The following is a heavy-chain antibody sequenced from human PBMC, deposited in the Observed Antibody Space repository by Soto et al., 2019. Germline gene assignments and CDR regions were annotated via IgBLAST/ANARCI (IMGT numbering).Heavy chain of an antibody. CDR2: IHRTGST. J-gene: IGHJ5*02. Sequence: PSETLGLGCIVSRGSISSYYWNWVRQPPGKGLEWIGFIHRTGSTKYNPSLESRVTISVDTSQNQLSLRLSSVTAADTAVYYCARESAGSGKNNWFDPWGQGIMVTVSA. CDR1: RGSISSYY. CDR3: ARESAGSGKNNWFDP. D-gene: IGHD3-10*01. V-gene: IGHV4-59*01.